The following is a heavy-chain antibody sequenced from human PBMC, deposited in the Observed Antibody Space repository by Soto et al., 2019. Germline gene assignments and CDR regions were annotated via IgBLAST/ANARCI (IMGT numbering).Heavy chain of an antibody. CDR2: IYYSGST. Sequence: SETLSLTCTVSGGSISSYYWSWIRQPPGKGLEWIGYIYYSGSTNYNPSHKSRVTISVDTSKNQFSLKLSSVTAADTAVYYCARHSETTAHLLAYGMDVWGQGTTVTVSS. CDR1: GGSISSYY. D-gene: IGHD4-4*01. V-gene: IGHV4-59*08. J-gene: IGHJ6*02. CDR3: ARHSETTAHLLAYGMDV.